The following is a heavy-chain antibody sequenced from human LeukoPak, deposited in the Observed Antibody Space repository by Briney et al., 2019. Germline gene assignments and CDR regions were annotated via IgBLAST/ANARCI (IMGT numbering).Heavy chain of an antibody. CDR2: ISAYNGNT. CDR3: ARDRNYDILTGYWAWFDY. J-gene: IGHJ4*02. V-gene: IGHV1-18*01. CDR1: GYTFTSYG. D-gene: IGHD3-9*01. Sequence: ASVKASCKASGYTFTSYGISWVRQAPGQGLEWMGWISAYNGNTNYAQKLQGRVTMTTDTSTSTAYMELRSLRSDDTAVYYCARDRNYDILTGYWAWFDYWGQGTLVTVSS.